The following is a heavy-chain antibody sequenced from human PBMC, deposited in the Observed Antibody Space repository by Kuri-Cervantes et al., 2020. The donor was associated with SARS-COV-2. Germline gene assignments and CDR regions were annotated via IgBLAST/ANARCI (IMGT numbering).Heavy chain of an antibody. J-gene: IGHJ4*02. V-gene: IGHV3-15*07. CDR1: GFTFSSYG. CDR3: TTQSSGYYHY. CDR2: IKSKTDGGTT. Sequence: GGSLRLSCAASGFTFSSYGMHWVRQAPGKGLEWVGRIKSKTDGGTTDYAAPVKTRFTISRDDSKNTLYLQMNSLRTEDTAVYYCTTQSSGYYHYWGQGTLVTVSS. D-gene: IGHD3-22*01.